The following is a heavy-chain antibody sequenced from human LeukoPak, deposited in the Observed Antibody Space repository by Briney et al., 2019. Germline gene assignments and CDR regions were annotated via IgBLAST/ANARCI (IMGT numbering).Heavy chain of an antibody. J-gene: IGHJ3*02. V-gene: IGHV3-74*01. CDR2: MSNDGSYT. Sequence: GGSLRLSCVGSGFTFSAYWMGWVRQAPGQGLEYVSHMSNDGSYTVYADSVKGRFTISRENAKNTVYLQMNSLRAEDTAVYYCARDSSTTVTGAFDIWGQGTMVTVSS. CDR1: GFTFSAYW. CDR3: ARDSSTTVTGAFDI. D-gene: IGHD4-17*01.